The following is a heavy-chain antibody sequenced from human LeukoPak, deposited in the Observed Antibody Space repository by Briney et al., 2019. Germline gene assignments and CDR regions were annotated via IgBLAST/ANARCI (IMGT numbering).Heavy chain of an antibody. CDR1: GFTFSNYA. J-gene: IGHJ4*02. Sequence: GGSLRLSCAASGFTFSNYAMHWVRQAPGKVLEWVAVISYDGSNKYYADSVKGRFTISRDNSKNTLYLQMNSLRAEDTAVYYCSGGGETYYFDFWGQGTLVAVSS. CDR2: ISYDGSNK. V-gene: IGHV3-30-3*01. CDR3: SGGGETYYFDF. D-gene: IGHD2-15*01.